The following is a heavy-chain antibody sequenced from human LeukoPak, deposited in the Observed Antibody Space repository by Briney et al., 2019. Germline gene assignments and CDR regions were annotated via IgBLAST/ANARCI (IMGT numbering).Heavy chain of an antibody. V-gene: IGHV4-38-2*02. CDR1: GYSISSGYY. CDR3: ARDAVRYSSGWYVRRGAFDI. J-gene: IGHJ3*02. D-gene: IGHD6-19*01. CDR2: INHSGST. Sequence: SETLSLTCTVSGYSISSGYYWSWIRQPPGKGLEWIGEINHSGSTNYNPSLKSRVTISVDTSKNQFSLKLSSVTAADTAVYYCARDAVRYSSGWYVRRGAFDIWGQGTMVTVSS.